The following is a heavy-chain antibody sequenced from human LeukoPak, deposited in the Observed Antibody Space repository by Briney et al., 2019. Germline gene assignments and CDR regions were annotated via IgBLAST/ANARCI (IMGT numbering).Heavy chain of an antibody. J-gene: IGHJ4*02. CDR2: ISASGSST. D-gene: IGHD6-13*01. Sequence: GGSLRLSCAASGXXFXXXSXXXXXXAXGXXLYWVXGISASGSSTYYADSVKGRFTISRDNSKNTLYLQMNSLRAEDTAVYYCAKDAAGPEYWGQGTLVTVSS. CDR3: AKDAAGPEY. CDR1: GXXFXXXS. V-gene: IGHV3-23*01.